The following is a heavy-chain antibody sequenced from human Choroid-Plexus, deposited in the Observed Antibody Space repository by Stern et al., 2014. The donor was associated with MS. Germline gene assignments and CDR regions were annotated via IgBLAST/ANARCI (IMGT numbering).Heavy chain of an antibody. CDR1: GFTFGSCA. D-gene: IGHD2/OR15-2a*01. Sequence: VQLVESGGGVVQPGRPLRLSCVASGFTFGSCAMHWVRQAPGKGLEWVAGVSYDGSNKYYADSVKGRFTISRDYSQNTLYIQMSSLRPEDTAVYYCAKDRQYLTYFFDHWGQGSLVTVSS. V-gene: IGHV3-30*18. CDR3: AKDRQYLTYFFDH. CDR2: VSYDGSNK. J-gene: IGHJ5*02.